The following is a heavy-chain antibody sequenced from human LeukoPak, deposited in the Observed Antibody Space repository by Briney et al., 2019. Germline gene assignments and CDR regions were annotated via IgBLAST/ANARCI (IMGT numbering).Heavy chain of an antibody. V-gene: IGHV1-2*02. Sequence: GASVKVSCKASGYTFTSYHLHWVRQAPGQGLEWMGWINPNSGGTNYAQKFQGRVTMTRDTSISTAYMELSRLRSDDTAVYYCAREDGYNRGSFDYWGQGTLVTVSS. D-gene: IGHD5-24*01. CDR3: AREDGYNRGSFDY. J-gene: IGHJ4*02. CDR1: GYTFTSYH. CDR2: INPNSGGT.